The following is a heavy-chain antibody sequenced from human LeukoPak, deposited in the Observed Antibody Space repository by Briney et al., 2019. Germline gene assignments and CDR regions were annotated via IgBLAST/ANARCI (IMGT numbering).Heavy chain of an antibody. CDR3: VGRRGDGDYRPEY. D-gene: IGHD4-17*01. CDR1: GGSLSSTAYY. Sequence: SETLSLTCSVSGGSLSSTAYYWGWIRQPPGKGLERIGSIYYTGITYYNPSLQSRVTISLDTSRNQFSLKLNSVTAPETAVYYCVGRRGDGDYRPEYWGQGPLVTVSS. CDR2: IYYTGIT. J-gene: IGHJ4*02. V-gene: IGHV4-39*01.